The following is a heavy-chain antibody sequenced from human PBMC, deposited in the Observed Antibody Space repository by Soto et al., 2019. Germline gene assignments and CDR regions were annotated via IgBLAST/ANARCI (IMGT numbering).Heavy chain of an antibody. CDR2: INAGNGNT. CDR3: ARDAYGDYALDY. D-gene: IGHD4-17*01. Sequence: ASVKVSCKASGYTFTSYAMHWVRQAPGQRLEWMGWINAGNGNTKYSQKFQGRVTITRDTSASTAYMELSSLRSEDTAVYYCARDAYGDYALDYWGQGTLVTVSS. J-gene: IGHJ4*02. CDR1: GYTFTSYA. V-gene: IGHV1-3*01.